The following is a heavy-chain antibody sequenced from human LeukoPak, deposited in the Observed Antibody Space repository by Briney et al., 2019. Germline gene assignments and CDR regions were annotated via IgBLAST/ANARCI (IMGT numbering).Heavy chain of an antibody. V-gene: IGHV3-48*01. J-gene: IGHJ4*02. CDR2: ISSSSSTI. CDR3: ARDRLVRGYSYGEVDY. CDR1: GFTFSSYS. D-gene: IGHD5-18*01. Sequence: AGGSLRLSCAASGFTFSSYSMNWVRQAPGKGLEWVSYISSSSSTIYYADSVKGRFTISRDNAKNSLYLQMNSLRAEDTAVYYCARDRLVRGYSYGEVDYWGQGTLVTVSS.